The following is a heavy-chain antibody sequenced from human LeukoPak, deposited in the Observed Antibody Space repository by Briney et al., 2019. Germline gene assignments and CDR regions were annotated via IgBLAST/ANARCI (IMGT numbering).Heavy chain of an antibody. Sequence: GSLRLSCAASAFTFDDYDMSWVRQAPGKGLEWVSGINWNGGSTSYADSVKGLFTISRDNAKNSLYLQINSMRAEDTDLYYCARDRGLRYSSGSFDYWGQGTLVTVSS. J-gene: IGHJ4*02. CDR2: INWNGGST. D-gene: IGHD6-19*01. V-gene: IGHV3-20*04. CDR3: ARDRGLRYSSGSFDY. CDR1: AFTFDDYD.